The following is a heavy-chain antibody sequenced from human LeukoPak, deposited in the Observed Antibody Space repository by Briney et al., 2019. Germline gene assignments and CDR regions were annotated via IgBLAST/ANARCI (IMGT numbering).Heavy chain of an antibody. D-gene: IGHD5-24*01. Sequence: GGSLRLSCAASGFTFSNFFMSWVRQAPGKGLEWVSVIYSGGSTYYADSVKGRFTISRDNSKNTLYLQMNSLRAEDTAVYYCARDLGDGYNLGPDYWGQGTLVTVSS. J-gene: IGHJ4*02. CDR2: IYSGGST. V-gene: IGHV3-53*01. CDR3: ARDLGDGYNLGPDY. CDR1: GFTFSNFF.